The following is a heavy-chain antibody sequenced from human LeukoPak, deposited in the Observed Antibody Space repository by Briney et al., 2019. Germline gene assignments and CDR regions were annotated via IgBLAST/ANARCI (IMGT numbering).Heavy chain of an antibody. CDR3: ARESGGNTMAGDY. J-gene: IGHJ4*02. CDR1: GYTFTSFN. CDR2: ISTYTGDT. D-gene: IGHD2-15*01. Sequence: ASVKVSCKASGYTFTSFNVNWVRQAPRQGREWMGWISTYTGDTNFAQNFQGRVTLTTDTTTSTAYMELRSLRSDDTAVYYCARESGGNTMAGDYWGQGTLVTVSS. V-gene: IGHV1-18*04.